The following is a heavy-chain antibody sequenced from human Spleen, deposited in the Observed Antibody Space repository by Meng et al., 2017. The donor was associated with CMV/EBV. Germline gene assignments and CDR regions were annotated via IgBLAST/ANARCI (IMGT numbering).Heavy chain of an antibody. D-gene: IGHD3-10*01. CDR2: ISYDGSNK. Sequence: GGSLRLSCAVSRFSFSTYAMHWVRQPPGKGLEWVAVISYDGSNKYYADSVKGRFTISRDNSKNTLYLQVNSLRAEDTAVYYCVGPAPYGAGRSPLEYWGQGTLVTVSS. J-gene: IGHJ4*02. V-gene: IGHV3-30-3*01. CDR1: RFSFSTYA. CDR3: VGPAPYGAGRSPLEY.